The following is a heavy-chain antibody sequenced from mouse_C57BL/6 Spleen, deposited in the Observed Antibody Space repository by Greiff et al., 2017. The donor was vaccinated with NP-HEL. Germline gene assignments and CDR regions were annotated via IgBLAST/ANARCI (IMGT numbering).Heavy chain of an antibody. D-gene: IGHD1-1*01. J-gene: IGHJ3*01. CDR2: INPSNGGT. V-gene: IGHV1-53*01. Sequence: QVQLQQSGTELVKPGASVKLSCKASGYTFTSYWMHWVKQRPGQGLEWIGNINPSNGGTNYNEKFKSKATLTVDKSSSTAYMQLSSLTSEDSAVYYCARLSANYYGSSWFAYWVQGTLVTVSA. CDR1: GYTFTSYW. CDR3: ARLSANYYGSSWFAY.